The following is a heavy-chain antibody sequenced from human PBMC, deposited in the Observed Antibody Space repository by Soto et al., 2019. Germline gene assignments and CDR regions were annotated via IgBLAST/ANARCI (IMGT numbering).Heavy chain of an antibody. CDR2: IYYSGST. CDR1: GGSISSSSYY. Sequence: KTSETLSLTCTVSGGSISSSSYYWGWIRQPPGKGLEWIGSIYYSGSTYYNPSLKSRVTISVDTSKNQFSLKLSSVTAADTAVYYCARHAPSTWLQSYGMDVWGQGTTVTVS. V-gene: IGHV4-39*01. J-gene: IGHJ6*02. CDR3: ARHAPSTWLQSYGMDV. D-gene: IGHD5-12*01.